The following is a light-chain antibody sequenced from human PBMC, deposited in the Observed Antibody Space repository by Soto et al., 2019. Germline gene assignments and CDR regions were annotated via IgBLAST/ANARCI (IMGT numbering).Light chain of an antibody. J-gene: IGLJ3*02. CDR3: SSYTTTTRL. V-gene: IGLV2-14*01. Sequence: QSVLTQPASVSGSPGQSITISCTGTSSDIGSNNYVSWFQQRPGKAPTLIIYEVNNRPSGVSTHFSGSKSGNTASLTISGLLPEDEAEYYCSSYTTTTRLFGGGTKLTVL. CDR1: SSDIGSNNY. CDR2: EVN.